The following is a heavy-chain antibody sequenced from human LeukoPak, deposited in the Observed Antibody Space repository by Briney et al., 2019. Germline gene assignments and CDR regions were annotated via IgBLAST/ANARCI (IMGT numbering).Heavy chain of an antibody. CDR3: ARSGGFDCSSTSCYYDFWSGWGPGAFDI. CDR1: GFTFSXXX. D-gene: IGHD2-2*01. J-gene: IGHJ3*02. V-gene: IGHV3-7*01. CDR2: XXXXGSXX. Sequence: AASGFTFSXXXXXWVXXXPGXXXXXXXXXXXXGSXXXXVXXXKGRFTISRDNAKNSLYLQMNSLRAEDTAVYYCARSGGFDCSSTSCYYDFWSGWGPGAFDIWGQGTMVTVSS.